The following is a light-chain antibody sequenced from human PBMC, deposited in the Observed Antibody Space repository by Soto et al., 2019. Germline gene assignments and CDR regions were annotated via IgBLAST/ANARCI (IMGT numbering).Light chain of an antibody. Sequence: IQLTQSPSSLSASVGDRVTITCRASQDIAIYLAWYHQKPGEAPKLLIYAASTLYGGVPSRFSGSGSGTDFALNINSLQAEDFATYYCQQLRMYPSTFGGGTTVEIK. CDR2: AAS. CDR3: QQLRMYPST. CDR1: QDIAIY. V-gene: IGKV1-9*01. J-gene: IGKJ4*01.